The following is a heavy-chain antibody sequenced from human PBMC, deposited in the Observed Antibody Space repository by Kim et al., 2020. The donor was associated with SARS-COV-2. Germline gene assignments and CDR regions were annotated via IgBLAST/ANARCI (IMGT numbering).Heavy chain of an antibody. V-gene: IGHV3-74*01. J-gene: IGHJ4*02. CDR3: ARRYYDSRGYYYFDS. Sequence: GGSLRLSCAASGFTFRTYWIHWVRQAPGKGLVWVSRINGDGSTTNYADSVKGRFTISRDNAKNTLYLQLNSLRAEDTAVYYCARRYYDSRGYYYFDSWGQGTLVTVSS. CDR1: GFTFRTYW. CDR2: INGDGSTT. D-gene: IGHD3-22*01.